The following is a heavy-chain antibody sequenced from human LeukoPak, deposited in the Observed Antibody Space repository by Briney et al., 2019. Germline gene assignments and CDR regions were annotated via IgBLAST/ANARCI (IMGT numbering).Heavy chain of an antibody. D-gene: IGHD1-26*01. CDR2: ISSSSSTI. Sequence: GGSLRLSCAASGFTFSSYSMDWVRQAPGKGLEWVSYISSSSSTIYYADSVQGRFTISRDNAKNSLYLQMNSLRAEDTAVYYCARDRGIIVMGATIDYWGQGTLVTVSS. CDR3: ARDRGIIVMGATIDY. J-gene: IGHJ4*02. V-gene: IGHV3-48*01. CDR1: GFTFSSYS.